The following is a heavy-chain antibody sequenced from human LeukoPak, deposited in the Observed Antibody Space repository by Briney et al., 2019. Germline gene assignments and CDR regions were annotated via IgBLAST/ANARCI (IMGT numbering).Heavy chain of an antibody. V-gene: IGHV4-59*08. J-gene: IGHJ4*02. D-gene: IGHD4-23*01. CDR2: IYYSGST. Sequence: SETLSLTCTVSGGSISSYYWSWIRQPPGKGLEWIGYIYYSGSTNYNPSLKSRVTISVDTSKNQFSLKLSSVTAADTAVYYCARRVVSASFDYWGQGTLVTVSS. CDR1: GGSISSYY. CDR3: ARRVVSASFDY.